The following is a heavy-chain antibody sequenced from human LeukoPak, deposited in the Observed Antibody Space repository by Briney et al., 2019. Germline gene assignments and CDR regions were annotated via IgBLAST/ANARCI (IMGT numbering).Heavy chain of an antibody. CDR2: IKSDGTGT. CDR3: ARDGDLVGGTIDY. D-gene: IGHD1-26*01. V-gene: IGHV3-74*01. Sequence: GGSLRLSCAGSGFTFGGYWMQWVRQAPGKGLVWVSRIKSDGTGTTYADSVKGRFTISRDNAKNTLYLQMNSLRAEDTAVYYCARDGDLVGGTIDYWGQGTLVTVSS. J-gene: IGHJ4*02. CDR1: GFTFGGYW.